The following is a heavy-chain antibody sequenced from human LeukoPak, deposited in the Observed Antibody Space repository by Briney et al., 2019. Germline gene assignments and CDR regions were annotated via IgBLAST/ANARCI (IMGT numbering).Heavy chain of an antibody. CDR2: ISGRGSSL. V-gene: IGHV3-48*03. Sequence: GGSLRLSCAASGFTFSNYEMGWVRQAPGKGLECVSYISGRGSSLLYADSVKGRFTISRDNAKNSLYLQMNSLRAEDTAVYYCARALDSSTWYGQFDYWGQGALVTVSS. CDR3: ARALDSSTWYGQFDY. D-gene: IGHD6-13*01. J-gene: IGHJ4*02. CDR1: GFTFSNYE.